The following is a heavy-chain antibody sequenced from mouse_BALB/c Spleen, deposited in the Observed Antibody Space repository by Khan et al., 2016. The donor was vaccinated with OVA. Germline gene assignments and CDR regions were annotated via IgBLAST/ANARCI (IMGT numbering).Heavy chain of an antibody. Sequence: EVQLKESGPGLVKPSQSLSLTCTVTGYSITSDYAWNWIRQFPGNKLERMGYISYSGNTKYNPSLKSRISITRDTSKNQFFLQLNSVTIEDTATYYCARVYGGDFDYWGQGTTLTVSS. CDR3: ARVYGGDFDY. D-gene: IGHD1-1*01. CDR2: ISYSGNT. V-gene: IGHV3-2*02. CDR1: GYSITSDYA. J-gene: IGHJ2*01.